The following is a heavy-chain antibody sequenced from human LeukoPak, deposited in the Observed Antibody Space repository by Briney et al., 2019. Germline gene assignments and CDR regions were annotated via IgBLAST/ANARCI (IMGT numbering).Heavy chain of an antibody. CDR1: GGSISSGSYY. V-gene: IGHV4-61*02. CDR3: ARMVARGYFDY. D-gene: IGHD2-15*01. CDR2: IYTSGST. J-gene: IGHJ4*02. Sequence: SQTLSLTCTVSGGSISSGSYYWSWIRQPAGKGLEWIGRIYTSGSTNYNPSLKSRVTISVDTSKKQFSLKLSSVTAADTAVYYCARMVARGYFDYWGQGTLVTVSS.